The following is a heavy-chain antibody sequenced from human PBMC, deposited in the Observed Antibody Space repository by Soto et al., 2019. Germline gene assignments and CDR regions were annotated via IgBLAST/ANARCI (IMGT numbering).Heavy chain of an antibody. CDR1: GFTFSSYG. CDR2: IWYDGSNK. J-gene: IGHJ2*01. Sequence: QVQLVESGGGVVQPGRSLRFSCAASGFTFSSYGMQWVLQAPGKGLEWVAVIWYDGSNKYYADSVKGRFTISRDNSKNARFLQMNSVSAEDMAVYYCARDHGPGMRCFDFWGRGTLFTVSS. D-gene: IGHD3-10*01. CDR3: ARDHGPGMRCFDF. V-gene: IGHV3-33*01.